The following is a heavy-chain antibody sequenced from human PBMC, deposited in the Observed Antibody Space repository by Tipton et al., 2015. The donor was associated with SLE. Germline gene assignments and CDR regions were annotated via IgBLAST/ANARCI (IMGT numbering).Heavy chain of an antibody. Sequence: TLSLTCTVSGGSISSSSYYWGWIRQPPGKGLEWIGSIYYSGSTYYNPSLKSRVSMSLDTSKNQFSLNLTSVTAADTALYYCARGGVRKGWWFFDPWGRGTLVTVSS. V-gene: IGHV4-39*07. J-gene: IGHJ2*01. CDR2: IYYSGST. CDR3: ARGGVRKGWWFFDP. D-gene: IGHD1-26*01. CDR1: GGSISSSSYY.